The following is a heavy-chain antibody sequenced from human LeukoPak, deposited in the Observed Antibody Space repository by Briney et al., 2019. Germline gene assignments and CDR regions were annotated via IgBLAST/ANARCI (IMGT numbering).Heavy chain of an antibody. CDR3: ARDRGHTSFDY. V-gene: IGHV3-33*01. Sequence: GGSLRLSCTAPGFTFSSYGMHWVRQAPGKGLEWVALLWFDASNKYYGDSVKDRFNISRDNSKNTLYLEMNSLRGEDTAVYYCARDRGHTSFDYWGQGTLVTVSS. J-gene: IGHJ4*02. D-gene: IGHD5-18*01. CDR2: LWFDASNK. CDR1: GFTFSSYG.